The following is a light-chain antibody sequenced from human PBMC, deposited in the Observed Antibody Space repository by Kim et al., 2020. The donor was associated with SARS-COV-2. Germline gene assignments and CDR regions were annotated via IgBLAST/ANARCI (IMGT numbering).Light chain of an antibody. J-gene: IGLJ3*02. CDR2: GNS. CDR1: SPNSGAGYD. V-gene: IGLV1-40*01. Sequence: QSVLTQPSSVSGAPGQRVTISCTRSSPNSGAGYDVHWYQQLPGTAPKLLIYGNSNRPSGVPDRFSGSKSGTSASLAITGLQAEDEADYYCQSYDSRLSGWVFGGGTKLTVL. CDR3: QSYDSRLSGWV.